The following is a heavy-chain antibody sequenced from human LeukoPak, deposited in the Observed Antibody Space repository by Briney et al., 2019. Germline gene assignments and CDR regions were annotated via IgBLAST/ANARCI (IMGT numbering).Heavy chain of an antibody. CDR2: INPSGGSA. CDR1: GYTFTNYY. CDR3: AGAVVAEQKGGFDY. V-gene: IGHV1-46*01. J-gene: IGHJ4*02. Sequence: ASVKVSCKASGYTFTNYYTHWMRQTPGQGLEWMGIINPSGGSASYAQKFQGRVTMTRDTSTSTVYMELSSLRSEDTAVYYCAGAVVAEQKGGFDYWGQGTLVTVSS. D-gene: IGHD2-15*01.